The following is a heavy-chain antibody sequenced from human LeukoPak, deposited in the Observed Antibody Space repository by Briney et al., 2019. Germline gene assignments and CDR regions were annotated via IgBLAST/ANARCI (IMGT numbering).Heavy chain of an antibody. CDR1: GFTFSYYG. D-gene: IGHD6-19*01. Sequence: GGTLRLSCAASGFTFSYYGMSWVRQAPGKGLEWVSSISGSGDATYYADSVKGRFTISRDSSKNTLYLQMNSLRAEDTAVYYCAREGIAVSKFDYWGQGTLVTVSS. J-gene: IGHJ4*02. V-gene: IGHV3-23*01. CDR2: ISGSGDAT. CDR3: AREGIAVSKFDY.